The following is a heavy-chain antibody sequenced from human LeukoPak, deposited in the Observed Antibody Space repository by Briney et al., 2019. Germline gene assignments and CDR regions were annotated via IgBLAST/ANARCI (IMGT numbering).Heavy chain of an antibody. CDR1: GYTFTDSY. CDR2: SNAGNGNT. J-gene: IGHJ3*02. Sequence: ASVKVSCKASGYTFTDSYLHWVRQAPGQRLEWMGWSNAGNGNTKYSQEFQGRVTITRDTSASTAYMELSSLRSEDMAVYYCARGGPGGAFDIWGQGTMVTVSS. V-gene: IGHV1-3*02. D-gene: IGHD3-16*01. CDR3: ARGGPGGAFDI.